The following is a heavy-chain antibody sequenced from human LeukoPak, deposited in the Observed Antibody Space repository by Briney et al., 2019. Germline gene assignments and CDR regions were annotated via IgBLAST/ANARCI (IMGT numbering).Heavy chain of an antibody. V-gene: IGHV4-34*01. Sequence: SETLSLTCAVYGGSFSGYYWSWIRQPPGKGREWIGKINHSGSTKYNPSLKSRVTISVDTSKNQFSLKLSSVTAADTAVYYCTRAPYCSSTSCYEGGAYWGQGTLVTVSS. CDR3: TRAPYCSSTSCYEGGAY. J-gene: IGHJ4*02. CDR2: INHSGST. D-gene: IGHD2-2*01. CDR1: GGSFSGYY.